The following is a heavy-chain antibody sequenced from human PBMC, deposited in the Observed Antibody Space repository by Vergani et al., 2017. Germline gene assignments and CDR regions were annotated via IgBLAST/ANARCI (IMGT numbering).Heavy chain of an antibody. CDR1: GDSVISTDYH. CDR2: MDYSGST. Sequence: QVQLQESGPGLVKPSETLPLTCTVSGDSVISTDYHWGWIRQPPGKGLEWIGSMDYSGSTSYNPCLESRISISFETPKNQFSLRLTSVTAADTAVYYCASKRGACRAAYCHSYDFWGPGTLVGVSS. CDR3: ASKRGACRAAYCHSYDF. J-gene: IGHJ4*02. V-gene: IGHV4-39*01. D-gene: IGHD2-15*01.